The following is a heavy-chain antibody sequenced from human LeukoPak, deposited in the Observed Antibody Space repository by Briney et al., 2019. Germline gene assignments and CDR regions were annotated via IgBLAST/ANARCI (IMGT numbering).Heavy chain of an antibody. D-gene: IGHD3-22*01. CDR3: ARDYYDSSGYAFDP. CDR2: ISSSSTYI. CDR1: GFTFSSYN. Sequence: GGSLRLSCAASGFTFSSYNMNWVRQAPGKGLEWVSSISSSSTYIYYADSVKGRFTISRDNAKNSLYLQMNSLRAEDTAVYYCARDYYDSSGYAFDPWGQGTQVTVSS. V-gene: IGHV3-21*01. J-gene: IGHJ5*02.